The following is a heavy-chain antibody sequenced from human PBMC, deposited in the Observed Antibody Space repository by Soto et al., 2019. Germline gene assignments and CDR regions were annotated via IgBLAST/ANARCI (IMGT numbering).Heavy chain of an antibody. Sequence: SETLSLACTVSGGSISSSSYYWGWIRQPPGKGPEWIGSIYYSGSTYYNPSLKSRVTISVDTSKNQFSLKLSSVTAADTAVYYCARDPYFGAIDYWGLGTLVTVSS. J-gene: IGHJ4*02. CDR2: IYYSGST. CDR3: ARDPYFGAIDY. V-gene: IGHV4-39*02. D-gene: IGHD3-16*01. CDR1: GGSISSSSYY.